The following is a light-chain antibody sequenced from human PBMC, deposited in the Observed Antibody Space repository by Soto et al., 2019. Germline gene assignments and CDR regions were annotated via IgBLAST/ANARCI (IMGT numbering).Light chain of an antibody. J-gene: IGLJ2*01. Sequence: QSVLTQPPSVSGAPGQRVTISCTGSSSNIGAGYDVHWYQQLPGTAPKVLIYGNSNRPSGVPDRFSGSKSGTSTSLAITGLQPEDDADYYCQSYDSSLSGSVFGGGTKLTVL. CDR2: GNS. CDR1: SSNIGAGYD. V-gene: IGLV1-40*01. CDR3: QSYDSSLSGSV.